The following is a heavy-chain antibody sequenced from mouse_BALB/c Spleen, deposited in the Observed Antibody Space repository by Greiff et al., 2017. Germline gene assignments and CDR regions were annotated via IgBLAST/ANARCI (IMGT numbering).Heavy chain of an antibody. J-gene: IGHJ3*01. V-gene: IGHV1-63*02. CDR2: IYPGGGYT. CDR3: ARLGDGYYEAY. D-gene: IGHD2-3*01. CDR1: GYTFTNYW. Sequence: VKLLESGAELVRPGTSVKISCKASGYTFTNYWLGWVKQRPGHGLEWIGDIYPGGGYTNYNEKFKGKATLTADTSSSTAYMQLSSLTSEDSAVYFCARLGDGYYEAYWGQGTLVTVSA.